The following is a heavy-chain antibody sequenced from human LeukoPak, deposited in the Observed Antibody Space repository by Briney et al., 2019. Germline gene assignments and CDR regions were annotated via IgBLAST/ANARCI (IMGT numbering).Heavy chain of an antibody. V-gene: IGHV4-61*08. Sequence: SSETLSLTCTVSGDSISSSGCYWGWIRQPPGKGLEWIGYIYYSGSTNYNPSLKSRVTISVDTSKNQFSLKLSSVTAADTAVYYCARDLGSSGWYGGDWFDPWGQGTLVTVSS. CDR1: GDSISSSGCY. J-gene: IGHJ5*02. CDR2: IYYSGST. CDR3: ARDLGSSGWYGGDWFDP. D-gene: IGHD6-19*01.